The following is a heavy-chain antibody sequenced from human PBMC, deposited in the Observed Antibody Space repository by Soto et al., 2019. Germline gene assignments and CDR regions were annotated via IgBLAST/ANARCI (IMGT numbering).Heavy chain of an antibody. J-gene: IGHJ6*01. D-gene: IGHD6-19*01. CDR3: ASRGSSGWNARANDDYDGRDV. CDR2: INHSGST. CDR1: GGSFSDYN. Sequence: SETLSLTCAAYGGSFSDYNWSWIRQPPGKGLEWIGEINHSGSTNYNPSLKSRVTISVDTSKNQFSLKLSSVTAADTAVYYCASRGSSGWNARANDDYDGRDVWGQGTTVTVSS. V-gene: IGHV4-34*01.